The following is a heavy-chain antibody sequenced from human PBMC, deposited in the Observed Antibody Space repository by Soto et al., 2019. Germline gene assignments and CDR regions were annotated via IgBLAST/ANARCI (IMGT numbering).Heavy chain of an antibody. V-gene: IGHV4-39*01. CDR3: ARQYYDFWSGSHYFDY. D-gene: IGHD3-3*01. J-gene: IGHJ4*02. Sequence: SETLSLTCTVSGGSISSSSYYWGWIRHPPGKGLEWIGSIYYSWSTYYNPSLKSRVTISVDTSKNQFSLKLSSVTAADTAVYYCARQYYDFWSGSHYFDYWGQGTPVTVSS. CDR2: IYYSWST. CDR1: GGSISSSSYY.